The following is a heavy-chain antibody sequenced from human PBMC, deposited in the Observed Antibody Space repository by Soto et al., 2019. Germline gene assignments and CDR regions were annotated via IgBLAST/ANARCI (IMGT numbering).Heavy chain of an antibody. CDR3: ARHSSSLQVDY. D-gene: IGHD6-6*01. V-gene: IGHV4-39*01. J-gene: IGHJ4*02. Sequence: QLQLQESGPGLVKPSETLSLTCTVSGGSISSSSYYWGWIRQPPGKGLEWIGSIYYSGSTYYNPSLKSRVTISVDTSKNQFSLKLSSVTAADTAVYYCARHSSSLQVDYWGQGTLVTVSS. CDR2: IYYSGST. CDR1: GGSISSSSYY.